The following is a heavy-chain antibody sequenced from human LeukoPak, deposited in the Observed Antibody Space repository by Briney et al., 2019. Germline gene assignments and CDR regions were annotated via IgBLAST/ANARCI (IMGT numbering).Heavy chain of an antibody. Sequence: GEALKIPWKAFGYSLTSYWIGLGRQMPGKGVEWIGIIDPSDSETRYTPSFQGQVTISVDKSLTTATLQWNSLKDSDTAMYYCARQTAMGRSGDYWGQGTLVTVSS. CDR3: ARQTAMGRSGDY. J-gene: IGHJ4*02. D-gene: IGHD5-18*01. CDR1: GYSLTSYW. V-gene: IGHV5-51*01. CDR2: IDPSDSET.